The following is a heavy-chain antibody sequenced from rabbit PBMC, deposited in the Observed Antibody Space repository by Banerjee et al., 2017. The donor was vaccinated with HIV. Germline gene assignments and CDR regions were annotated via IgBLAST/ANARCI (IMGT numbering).Heavy chain of an antibody. D-gene: IGHD1-1*01. Sequence: QEQLEESGGDLVKPEGSLTLTCTASGFSFSSKYVMCWVRQAPGKGLEWIGCINTGSSGSTYYASWVNGRFSISRSTSLGTVDLKVTSLTGADTATYFCARDLSGVIGWNLNLWGQGTLVTVS. J-gene: IGHJ4*01. V-gene: IGHV1S45*01. CDR3: ARDLSGVIGWNLNL. CDR1: GFSFSSKYV. CDR2: INTGSSGST.